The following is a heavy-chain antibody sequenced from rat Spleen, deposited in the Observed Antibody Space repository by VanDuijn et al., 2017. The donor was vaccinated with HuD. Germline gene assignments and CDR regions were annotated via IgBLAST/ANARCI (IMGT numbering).Heavy chain of an antibody. D-gene: IGHD4-4*01. J-gene: IGHJ2*01. CDR3: VREELGVRD. V-gene: IGHV4-2*01. CDR1: GFNFNDHW. CDR2: INKDSGII. Sequence: EVKLVESGGGLVQPGRSLKLSCAASGFNFNDHWMGWVRQAPGKGLEWIGEINKDSGIIKYSPSLKDKFTISRDNAQNTLYLQMSKLGSEDTAIYYCVREELGVRDWGQGVMVTVSS.